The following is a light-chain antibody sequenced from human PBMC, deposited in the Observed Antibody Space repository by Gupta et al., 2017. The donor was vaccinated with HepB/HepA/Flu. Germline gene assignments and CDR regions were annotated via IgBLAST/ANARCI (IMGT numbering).Light chain of an antibody. CDR3: QQYYSTPRT. CDR2: WAS. J-gene: IGKJ1*01. Sequence: DIVMTQSPDSLAVALGGRAAINCKYSQSVLYSSNNKNYLAWYQQKPGQHPKLLIYWASTRESGVPDRFSGSGSGTDFTLPISSLQAEDVAVYYCQQYYSTPRTFGQGTKVEIK. CDR1: QSVLYSSNNKNY. V-gene: IGKV4-1*01.